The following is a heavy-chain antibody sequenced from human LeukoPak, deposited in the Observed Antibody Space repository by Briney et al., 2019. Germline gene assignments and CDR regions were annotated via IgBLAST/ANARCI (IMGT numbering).Heavy chain of an antibody. V-gene: IGHV4-61*05. J-gene: IGHJ3*02. Sequence: SETLSLTCTVSGGSISSSSYYWGWIRQPPGKGLEWIGYISYSGSTNYNPSLKSRLTFSVDTSKNQFSLKLSSVTAADTAMYYCAREDYSYASGSYLNTFDIWGQGTRVTVSS. CDR2: ISYSGST. CDR3: AREDYSYASGSYLNTFDI. D-gene: IGHD3-10*01. CDR1: GGSISSSSYY.